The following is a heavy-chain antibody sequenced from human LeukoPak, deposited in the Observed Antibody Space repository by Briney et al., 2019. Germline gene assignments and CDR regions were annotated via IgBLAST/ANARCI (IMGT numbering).Heavy chain of an antibody. D-gene: IGHD3-22*01. V-gene: IGHV4-34*01. CDR1: GGSFSGYY. Sequence: SETLSLTCAVYGGSFSGYYWSWTRQPPGKGLEWIGEINHSGSTNYNPSLKSRVTISVDTSKNQFSLKLSSVTAADTAVYYCARVSYYDSSGNRGAFDYWGQGTLVTVSS. CDR3: ARVSYYDSSGNRGAFDY. CDR2: INHSGST. J-gene: IGHJ4*02.